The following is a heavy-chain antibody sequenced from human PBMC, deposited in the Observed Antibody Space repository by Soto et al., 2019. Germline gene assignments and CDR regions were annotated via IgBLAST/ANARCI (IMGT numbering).Heavy chain of an antibody. V-gene: IGHV4-59*01. J-gene: IGHJ6*03. CDR1: GGSISSYY. D-gene: IGHD6-19*01. CDR2: IYYSGST. CDR3: ARGRYSSGWYHGYYYYYMDV. Sequence: PSETLSLTCTVSGGSISSYYWSWIRQPPGKGLEWIGYIYYSGSTNYNPSLKSRVTISVDTSKNQFSLKLSSVTAADTAVYYCARGRYSSGWYHGYYYYYMDVWGKGTTVTVS.